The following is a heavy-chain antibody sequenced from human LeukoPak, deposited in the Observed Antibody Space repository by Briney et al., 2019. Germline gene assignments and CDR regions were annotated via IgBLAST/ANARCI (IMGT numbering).Heavy chain of an antibody. D-gene: IGHD2-15*01. J-gene: IGHJ3*02. Sequence: PGGSLRLSCAASGFTFSSYEMNWVRQAPGKGLEWVSYISSSGSTIYYADSVKGRFTISRDNAKNSLYLQMNSLRAEDTAVYYXXXXPVAAFTSDAFDIWGQGTMVTVSS. CDR3: XXXPVAAFTSDAFDI. CDR2: ISSSGSTI. V-gene: IGHV3-48*03. CDR1: GFTFSSYE.